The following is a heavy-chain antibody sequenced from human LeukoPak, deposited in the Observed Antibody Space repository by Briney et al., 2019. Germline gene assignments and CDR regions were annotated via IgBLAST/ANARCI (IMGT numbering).Heavy chain of an antibody. CDR3: ARAPRIPMVRGVIYWFDP. D-gene: IGHD3-10*01. CDR1: GYTFTSYD. CDR2: MNPNSGNT. J-gene: IGHJ5*02. Sequence: ASVKVSCKASGYTFTSYDINWVRQATGQGLEWMGWMNPNSGNTGYAQKFQGRVTITRNTSISTAYMELSSLRSEDTAVYYCARAPRIPMVRGVIYWFDPWGQGTLVTVS. V-gene: IGHV1-8*03.